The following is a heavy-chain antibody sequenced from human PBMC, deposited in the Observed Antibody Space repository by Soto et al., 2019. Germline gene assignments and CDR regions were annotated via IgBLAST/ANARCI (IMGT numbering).Heavy chain of an antibody. CDR2: TYYNGNA. Sequence: QLQLQESGPGLVKPSETLSLTCTVSGGSIDRSNYYWDWIRQPPGKGLEWIGTTYYNGNAYYNPSLKSRVTMSVYTSKNQFSLKLISVTAADTAVYYCARHFVAVVIKGWGYWGQGTLVTVSS. J-gene: IGHJ4*02. CDR1: GGSIDRSNYY. CDR3: ARHFVAVVIKGWGY. D-gene: IGHD3-22*01. V-gene: IGHV4-39*01.